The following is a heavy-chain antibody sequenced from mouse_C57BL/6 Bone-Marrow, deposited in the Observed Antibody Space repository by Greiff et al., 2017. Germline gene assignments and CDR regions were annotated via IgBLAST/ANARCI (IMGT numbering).Heavy chain of an antibody. CDR3: ARTWVYVPWFAY. V-gene: IGHV1-81*01. D-gene: IGHD2-3*01. J-gene: IGHJ3*01. Sequence: QVQLQQSGAELARPGASVKLSCKASGYTFTSYGISWVKQRTGQGLEWIGEIYPRSGNTYYNEKFKGKATLTADKSSSTSYMELRSLTSEDSAVYFCARTWVYVPWFAYWGQGTLVTVSA. CDR1: GYTFTSYG. CDR2: IYPRSGNT.